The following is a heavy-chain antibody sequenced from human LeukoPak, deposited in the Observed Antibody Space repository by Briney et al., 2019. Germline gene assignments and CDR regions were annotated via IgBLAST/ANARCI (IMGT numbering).Heavy chain of an antibody. J-gene: IGHJ5*02. CDR3: GRGTRVFKWNLGFHP. CDR2: MNPNNGYT. D-gene: IGHD1-7*01. CDR1: GYTLTCYD. V-gene: IGHV1-8*01. Sequence: ASVKVSCKASGYTLTCYDINWVRQATGQGLEWMGWMNPNNGYTRYAQKFQGRVTMTRDTSISTAYMELSSLTSEDTAVYYCGRGTRVFKWNLGFHPWGQGSLVTVSS.